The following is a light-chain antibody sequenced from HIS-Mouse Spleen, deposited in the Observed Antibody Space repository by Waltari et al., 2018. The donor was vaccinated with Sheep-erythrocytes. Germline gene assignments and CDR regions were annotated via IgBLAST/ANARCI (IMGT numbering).Light chain of an antibody. CDR1: QGISSY. J-gene: IGKJ2*01. Sequence: DIQLTQSPSFLSASVGDRVTITCRASQGISSYLAWYQQKPGKAPKLLIYAASTLQSGVPSRFSGSWSGTEFTLKISGLQPEEFATYYCQQLNSYPHTFGQGTKLEIK. V-gene: IGKV1-9*01. CDR2: AAS. CDR3: QQLNSYPHT.